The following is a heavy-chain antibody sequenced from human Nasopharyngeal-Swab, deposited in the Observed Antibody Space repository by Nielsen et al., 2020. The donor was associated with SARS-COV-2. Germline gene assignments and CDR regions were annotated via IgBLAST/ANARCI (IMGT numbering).Heavy chain of an antibody. Sequence: SETLSLTCTVSGGSISSYYWSWIRQSPGKGLEWIGYFYYSGITNYNPSLKSRVTILIDTSKNQFSLKLNSVTAADTAVYYCARGVVGGLVDSWGQGTLVTVSS. D-gene: IGHD1-26*01. J-gene: IGHJ4*02. CDR3: ARGVVGGLVDS. V-gene: IGHV4-59*08. CDR2: FYYSGIT. CDR1: GGSISSYY.